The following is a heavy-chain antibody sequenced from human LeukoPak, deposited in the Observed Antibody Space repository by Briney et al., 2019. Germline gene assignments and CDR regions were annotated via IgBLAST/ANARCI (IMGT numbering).Heavy chain of an antibody. CDR2: IKQDGSEK. CDR3: ARVDIVATMVY. D-gene: IGHD5-12*01. Sequence: SGGSLRLSCAASGFTFSSYWMSWVRQAPGKGLEWVANIKQDGSEKYYVDSVKGRFTISGDNAKNSLYLQMNSLRAEDTAVYYCARVDIVATMVYWGQGTLVTVSS. CDR1: GFTFSSYW. V-gene: IGHV3-7*01. J-gene: IGHJ4*02.